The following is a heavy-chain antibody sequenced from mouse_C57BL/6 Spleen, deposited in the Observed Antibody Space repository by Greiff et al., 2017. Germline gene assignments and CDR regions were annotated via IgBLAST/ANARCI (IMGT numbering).Heavy chain of an antibody. Sequence: QVQLQQPGAELVKPGASVKMSCKASGYTFTSYWITWLKQRPGQGLEWIGDIYPGSGSTNYNEKFKSKATLTVDTSSSTAYMQLSSLTSEDSAVYDCARRGHAGYAYYYAMDYWGQGTSVTVSS. V-gene: IGHV1-55*01. CDR2: IYPGSGST. J-gene: IGHJ4*01. CDR1: GYTFTSYW. D-gene: IGHD2-2*01. CDR3: ARRGHAGYAYYYAMDY.